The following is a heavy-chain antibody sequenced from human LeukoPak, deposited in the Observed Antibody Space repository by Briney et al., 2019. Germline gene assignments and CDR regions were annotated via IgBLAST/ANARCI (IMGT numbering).Heavy chain of an antibody. J-gene: IGHJ6*03. V-gene: IGHV1-69*13. D-gene: IGHD2-2*02. CDR1: GGTFSSYA. CDR3: ARVCESIVVVPAAIRNYYYYMDV. Sequence: SVKVSCKASGGTFSSYAISWVRQAPGQGLEWMGGIIPIFGTANYAQKFQGRVTITADESTSTAYMELSSLRSEDTAVYYCARVCESIVVVPAAIRNYYYYMDVWGKGTTVTVSS. CDR2: IIPIFGTA.